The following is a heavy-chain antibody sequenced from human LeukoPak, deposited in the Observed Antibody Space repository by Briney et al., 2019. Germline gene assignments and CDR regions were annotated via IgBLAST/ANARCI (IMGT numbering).Heavy chain of an antibody. CDR2: ISYDGSNK. CDR1: GFTFSSYA. Sequence: PGGSLRLSCAASGFTFSSYAMHWVRQAPGKGLEWVAVISYDGSNKNYADSVKGRFTISGDNSKNTLYLQMDSLSVEDTSLYFCAKEKVPYSDYSAAWSGLFDTWGQGTQVTVSS. V-gene: IGHV3-30*04. CDR3: AKEKVPYSDYSAAWSGLFDT. D-gene: IGHD3-16*01. J-gene: IGHJ5*02.